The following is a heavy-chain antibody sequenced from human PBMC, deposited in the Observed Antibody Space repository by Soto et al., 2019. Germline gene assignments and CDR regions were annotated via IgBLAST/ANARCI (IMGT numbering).Heavy chain of an antibody. CDR2: ISYDGSDK. D-gene: IGHD3-22*01. Sequence: VQLVEAGGGEVQPGRSLRLSCAASGFTYTDFALHWVRQAPGKGLEWVAIISYDGSDKYYADSVKGRFAISRDHPKKTLYLELNSLRPEDTAVYFCARRDWDSYYAIDVWGQGTTVTVFS. J-gene: IGHJ6*02. CDR1: GFTYTDFA. V-gene: IGHV3-30*09. CDR3: ARRDWDSYYAIDV.